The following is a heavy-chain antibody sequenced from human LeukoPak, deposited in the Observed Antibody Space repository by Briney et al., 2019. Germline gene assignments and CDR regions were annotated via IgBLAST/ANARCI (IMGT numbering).Heavy chain of an antibody. J-gene: IGHJ4*02. D-gene: IGHD3-22*01. CDR2: ISDSGGRT. V-gene: IGHV3-23*01. CDR1: GSTLRNWG. Sequence: GGSLRLSCALSGSTLRNWGMGWVRQAPGKWLEWVAGISDSGGRTNYADSVKGRFTISRDNPKNTLYLQMNSLRVEDTAVYFCAKRGVVIRVILVGFHKEAYYFDSWGQGALVTVSS. CDR3: AKRGVVIRVILVGFHKEAYYFDS.